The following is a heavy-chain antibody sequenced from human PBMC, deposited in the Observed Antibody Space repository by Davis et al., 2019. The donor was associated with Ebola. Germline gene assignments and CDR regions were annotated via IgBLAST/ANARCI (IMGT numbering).Heavy chain of an antibody. Sequence: SETLSLTCTVFGGSISSYYWSWIRQPPGKGLEWIGEINHSGSTNYNPSLKSRVTISVDTSKNQFSLKLSSVTAADTAVYYCARGGVRVRYYYYGMDVWGQGTTVTVSS. V-gene: IGHV4-34*01. J-gene: IGHJ6*02. CDR3: ARGGVRVRYYYYGMDV. CDR2: INHSGST. D-gene: IGHD3-10*01. CDR1: GGSISSYY.